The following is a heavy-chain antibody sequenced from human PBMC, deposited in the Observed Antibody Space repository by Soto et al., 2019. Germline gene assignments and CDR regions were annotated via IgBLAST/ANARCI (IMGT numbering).Heavy chain of an antibody. D-gene: IGHD2-8*02. Sequence: QVQLPETGPGLAKPSGILSLTCAVSSGSIDTTNWRSGVRQPPGKGLEWIGEIYHSGNTYYNPYLASRVNISVDTSKNQVSLNLISVTAADKAVYYGARLTGGMDVGGQGTTVTVCS. V-gene: IGHV4-4*02. CDR1: SGSIDTTNW. CDR3: ARLTGGMDV. CDR2: IYHSGNT. J-gene: IGHJ6*02.